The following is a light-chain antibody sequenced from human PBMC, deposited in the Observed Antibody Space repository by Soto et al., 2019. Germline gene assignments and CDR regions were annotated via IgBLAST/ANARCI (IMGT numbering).Light chain of an antibody. CDR1: SSDVGTRNF. J-gene: IGLJ1*01. CDR2: QVT. CDR3: SSYTASTNYV. Sequence: QSVLTQPASVSGSPGQSITISFTGTSSDVGTRNFVSWYQQHPGKAPKLMIYQVTNRPSGVSNRFSGSKSGNPASLTISGLQADDEADYYCSSYTASTNYV. V-gene: IGLV2-14*01.